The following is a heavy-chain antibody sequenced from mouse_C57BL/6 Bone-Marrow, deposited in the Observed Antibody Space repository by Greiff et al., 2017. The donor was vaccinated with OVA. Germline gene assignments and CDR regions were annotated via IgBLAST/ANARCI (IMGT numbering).Heavy chain of an antibody. CDR1: GFTFSDYG. V-gene: IGHV5-17*01. CDR2: ISSGSSTI. CDR3: ARRKYSNYHYYAMDY. D-gene: IGHD2-5*01. J-gene: IGHJ4*01. Sequence: EVQRVESGGGLVKPGGSLKLSCAASGFTFSDYGMHWVRQAPEKGLEWVAYISSGSSTIYYADTVKGRFTISRDNAKNTLFLQMTSLRSEDTAMYYCARRKYSNYHYYAMDYWGQGTSVTVSS.